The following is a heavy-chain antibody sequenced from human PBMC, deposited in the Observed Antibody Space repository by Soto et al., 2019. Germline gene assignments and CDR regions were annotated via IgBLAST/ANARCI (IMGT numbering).Heavy chain of an antibody. Sequence: ASVKVSCKASGYTFTSYDIHWVRQATGQGLEWMGWMNPNSGNTGPAQKFQGRVTMTRNTSISTAYMELSSLGSEDTAVYYCARVCSPPYCSGDICYSSNAFDIWGQGTMVTVSS. J-gene: IGHJ3*02. CDR3: ARVCSPPYCSGDICYSSNAFDI. V-gene: IGHV1-8*01. CDR2: MNPNSGNT. CDR1: GYTFTSYD. D-gene: IGHD2-15*01.